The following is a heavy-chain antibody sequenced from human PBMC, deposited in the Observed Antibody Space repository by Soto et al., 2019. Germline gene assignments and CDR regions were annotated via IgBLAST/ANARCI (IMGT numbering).Heavy chain of an antibody. V-gene: IGHV1-3*01. Sequence: GASVKVSCKASGYTFTSYAMHWVRQAPGQRLEWMGWINAGNGNTKYSQKFQGRVTITRDTSASTAYMELSSLRSGDTAVYYCARGRGRVATNECDYWGQGTLVTVSS. CDR3: ARGRGRVATNECDY. CDR1: GYTFTSYA. D-gene: IGHD5-12*01. CDR2: INAGNGNT. J-gene: IGHJ4*02.